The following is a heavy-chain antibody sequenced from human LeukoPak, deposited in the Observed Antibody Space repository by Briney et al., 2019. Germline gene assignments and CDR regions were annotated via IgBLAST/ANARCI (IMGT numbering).Heavy chain of an antibody. CDR1: GGSISSGSYY. D-gene: IGHD3-22*01. Sequence: SQTLSLTCTVSGGSISSGSYYWSWIRQPAEKGLEWIGRIFPGGSTYYNPSLKSRVTISEDTSRNQFSLKLTSVTAADTAVYYCASPPINYDSSGYGIDYWGQGTLVTVSS. CDR2: IFPGGST. CDR3: ASPPINYDSSGYGIDY. V-gene: IGHV4-61*02. J-gene: IGHJ4*02.